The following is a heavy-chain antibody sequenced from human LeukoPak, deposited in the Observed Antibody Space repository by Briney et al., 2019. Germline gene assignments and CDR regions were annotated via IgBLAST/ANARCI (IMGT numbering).Heavy chain of an antibody. V-gene: IGHV1-8*01. CDR2: MNPNSGNT. Sequence: ASVKVSCKASGYTFTRYDINWVRQATGQGLEWMGWMNPNSGNTGYAQKLQGRVTMTTDTSTSTAYMELRSLRSDDTAVYYCARVPMITFGGVIVMSYWGQGTLVTVSS. CDR1: GYTFTRYD. J-gene: IGHJ4*02. D-gene: IGHD3-16*02. CDR3: ARVPMITFGGVIVMSY.